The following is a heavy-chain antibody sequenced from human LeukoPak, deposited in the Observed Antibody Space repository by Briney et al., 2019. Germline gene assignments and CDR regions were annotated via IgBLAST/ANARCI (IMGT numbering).Heavy chain of an antibody. Sequence: ASVKVSCKASGYTFTGYYMHWVRQAPGQGLEWMGWINPNSGGTNYAQKFQGRVTVTRDTSISTAYMELSRLRSDDTAVYYCARVPRITGTTAPFDYWGQGTLVTVSS. J-gene: IGHJ4*02. CDR2: INPNSGGT. CDR3: ARVPRITGTTAPFDY. V-gene: IGHV1-2*02. D-gene: IGHD1-7*01. CDR1: GYTFTGYY.